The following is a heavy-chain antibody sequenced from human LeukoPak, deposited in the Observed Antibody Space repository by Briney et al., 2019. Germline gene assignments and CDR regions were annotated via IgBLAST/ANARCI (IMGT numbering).Heavy chain of an antibody. CDR3: AKSDGSASYFDS. J-gene: IGHJ4*02. CDR1: GGSIRSYY. Sequence: SETLSLTCTVSGGSIRSYYWSWIRQPPGKGLEWIGYISYSGSSDYNPSLKSRVTISIDASKNQFSLKLSPATAADTAVYYCAKSDGSASYFDSWGQGTLVTVSS. CDR2: ISYSGSS. V-gene: IGHV4-59*01. D-gene: IGHD3-10*01.